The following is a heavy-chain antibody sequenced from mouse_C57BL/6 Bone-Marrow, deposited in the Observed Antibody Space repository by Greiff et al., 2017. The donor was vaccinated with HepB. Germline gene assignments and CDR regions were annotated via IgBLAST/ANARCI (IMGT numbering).Heavy chain of an antibody. D-gene: IGHD1-1*01. J-gene: IGHJ3*01. CDR3: AGGNAVVATRFAY. V-gene: IGHV1-85*01. CDR1: GYTFTSYD. Sequence: VKLMESGPELVKPGASVKLSCKASGYTFTSYDINWVKQRPGQGLEWIGGIYPRDGSTKYNEKFKGKATLTVDTSSSTAYMGLHSLTSEDSAVYCCAGGNAVVATRFAYWGQGTLVTVSA. CDR2: IYPRDGST.